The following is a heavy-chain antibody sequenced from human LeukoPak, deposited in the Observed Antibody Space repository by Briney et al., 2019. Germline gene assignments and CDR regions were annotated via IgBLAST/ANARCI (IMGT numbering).Heavy chain of an antibody. Sequence: GGSLRLSCAASGFTFSSYAMSWVRQAPGKGLEWGSGISGSGGSTYYADSGKGRFTISRDNSKNTLYLQINSLRDEDTAVYYCAKNRCGGDCYYQFDYWGQGTLVTVSS. CDR1: GFTFSSYA. V-gene: IGHV3-23*01. CDR2: ISGSGGST. CDR3: AKNRCGGDCYYQFDY. J-gene: IGHJ4*02. D-gene: IGHD2-21*02.